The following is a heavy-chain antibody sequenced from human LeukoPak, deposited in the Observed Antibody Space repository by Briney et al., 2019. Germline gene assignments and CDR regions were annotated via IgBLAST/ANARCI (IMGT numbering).Heavy chain of an antibody. Sequence: GRSLRLSCAASGFTFSTYAMHWARQAPGKGLEWVAFISYDGTNKYCADSVKGRFTISRDNSKNTLYLQMNSLRAEDTALYYCAREILTGYAFDIWGQGTMVTVSS. V-gene: IGHV3-30-3*01. D-gene: IGHD7-27*01. CDR2: ISYDGTNK. J-gene: IGHJ3*02. CDR3: AREILTGYAFDI. CDR1: GFTFSTYA.